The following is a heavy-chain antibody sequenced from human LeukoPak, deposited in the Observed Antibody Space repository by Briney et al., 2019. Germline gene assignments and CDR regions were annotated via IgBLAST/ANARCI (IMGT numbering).Heavy chain of an antibody. CDR2: ISAYNGNT. CDR3: ARDLGDIVATIMSPDAFDI. J-gene: IGHJ3*02. CDR1: GYTFTSYG. D-gene: IGHD5-12*01. V-gene: IGHV1-18*01. Sequence: GASVKVSCKASGYTFTSYGISWVRQAPGQGLEWMGWISAYNGNTNYAQKLQGRVTMTTDTSTSTAYMELRSLRSDDTAVYYCARDLGDIVATIMSPDAFDIWGQGTMVTVSS.